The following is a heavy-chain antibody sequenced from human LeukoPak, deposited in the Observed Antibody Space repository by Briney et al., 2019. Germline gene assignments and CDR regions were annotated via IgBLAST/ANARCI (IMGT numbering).Heavy chain of an antibody. Sequence: PGGSLRLSCAASGFTFSSYRMSWVRQPPAKGKEWVANIKQDGSEKYYVDSVRGRFTITRDNAKNSVYLQMNSLRAEDTAVYYCAPLSSSHPVGFDYWGQGTLVTVSS. CDR1: GFTFSSYR. CDR2: IKQDGSEK. V-gene: IGHV3-7*01. J-gene: IGHJ4*02. CDR3: APLSSSHPVGFDY. D-gene: IGHD6-13*01.